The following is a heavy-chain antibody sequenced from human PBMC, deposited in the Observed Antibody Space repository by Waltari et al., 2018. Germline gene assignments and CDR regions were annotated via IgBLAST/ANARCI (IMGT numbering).Heavy chain of an antibody. J-gene: IGHJ5*02. CDR3: AREYCGGDCNHGWFDP. Sequence: QVQLVQSGAEVKKPGASVKISCKASGYTFTGDYMHWVRQAPGQGLEWMGWINPNSGGTNYAQKVQGRVTMTRDTSISTAYMELSRLRSDDTAVYYCAREYCGGDCNHGWFDPWGQGTLVTVSS. CDR1: GYTFTGDY. D-gene: IGHD2-21*01. CDR2: INPNSGGT. V-gene: IGHV1-2*02.